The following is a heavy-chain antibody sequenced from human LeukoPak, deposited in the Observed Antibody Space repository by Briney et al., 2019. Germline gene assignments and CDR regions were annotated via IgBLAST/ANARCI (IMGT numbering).Heavy chain of an antibody. CDR3: ARDPYYCSSTSCFDYYYYYMDV. D-gene: IGHD2-2*01. V-gene: IGHV3-21*01. CDR2: ISSSSSYI. CDR1: GFTFGSYE. J-gene: IGHJ6*03. Sequence: PGGSLRLSCAASGFTFGSYEMNWVRQAPGKGLEWVSSISSSSSYIYYADSVKGRFTISRDNAKNSLYLQMNSLRAEDTAVYYCARDPYYCSSTSCFDYYYYYMDVWGKGTTVTVSS.